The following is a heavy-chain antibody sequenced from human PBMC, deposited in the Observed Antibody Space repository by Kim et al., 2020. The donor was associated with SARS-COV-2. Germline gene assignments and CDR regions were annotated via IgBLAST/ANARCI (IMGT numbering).Heavy chain of an antibody. CDR2: IKSDGSST. D-gene: IGHD5-18*01. V-gene: IGHV3-74*01. CDR1: GFTFSKCW. Sequence: GGSLRLSCATSGFTFSKCWMHWVRQVPGKGLVWVSRIKSDGSSTSYADSVKGRFTISRDNAKNTLYLQMNSLRAEDTAVYYCARDLYSYGYAGLDLWGQG. J-gene: IGHJ5*02. CDR3: ARDLYSYGYAGLDL.